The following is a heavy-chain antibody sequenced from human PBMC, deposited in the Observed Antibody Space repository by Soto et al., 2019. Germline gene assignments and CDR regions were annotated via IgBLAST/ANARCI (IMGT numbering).Heavy chain of an antibody. CDR1: GFTFSSYG. V-gene: IGHV3-33*01. CDR2: IWYDGSNK. D-gene: IGHD3-3*01. J-gene: IGHJ6*02. Sequence: GGSLRLSCAASGFTFSSYGMHWVRQAPGKGLEWVAVIWYDGSNKYYADSVKGRFTISRDNSKNTLYLQMNSLRAEDTAVYYCARDLGYDFWSGYYPLGYYYYGMDVWGQGTTVTVSS. CDR3: ARDLGYDFWSGYYPLGYYYYGMDV.